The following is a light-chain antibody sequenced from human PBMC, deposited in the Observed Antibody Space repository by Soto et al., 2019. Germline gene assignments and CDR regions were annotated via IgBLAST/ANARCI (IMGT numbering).Light chain of an antibody. V-gene: IGLV2-14*03. CDR3: SSYTSSNTVI. CDR2: DVS. J-gene: IGLJ2*01. Sequence: QSVLTQPASVSGSPGQSITISCTGTSTDIGDYNYVSWYQQHPGKAPKVMIYDVSNRPSGVSNRFPGSKSGTTASLTISGLQTDDEAGYYCSSYTSSNTVIFGGGTKVTVL. CDR1: STDIGDYNY.